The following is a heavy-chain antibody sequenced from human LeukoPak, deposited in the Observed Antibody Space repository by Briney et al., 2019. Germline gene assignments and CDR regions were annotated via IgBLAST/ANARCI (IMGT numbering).Heavy chain of an antibody. CDR1: GGSITITNYY. J-gene: IGHJ5*02. V-gene: IGHV4-39*07. Sequence: PSEILSLTCTVSGGSITITNYYWGWIRQPPGKGLEWVGNIYHDGSTYYNPSLKSRVTISIDTSKNQFSLKLTSVTAADTAIYYCARSERPYSSNRYWFDPWGQGTLVTVSS. CDR2: IYHDGST. CDR3: ARSERPYSSNRYWFDP. D-gene: IGHD6-13*01.